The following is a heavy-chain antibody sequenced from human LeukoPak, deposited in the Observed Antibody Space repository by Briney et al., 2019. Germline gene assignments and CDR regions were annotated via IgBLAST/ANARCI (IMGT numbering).Heavy chain of an antibody. CDR2: IYTSGST. CDR1: GGSFSTYY. D-gene: IGHD5-12*01. Sequence: SETLSLTCTVSGGSFSTYYWSWIRQPAGKGLEWIGRIYTSGSTNYNPSLKSRLTMSVDTSKNHFSLKLSTVTAADTAVYYCARVSGYDWESFYDYWGQGTLVTVSS. CDR3: ARVSGYDWESFYDY. V-gene: IGHV4-4*07. J-gene: IGHJ4*02.